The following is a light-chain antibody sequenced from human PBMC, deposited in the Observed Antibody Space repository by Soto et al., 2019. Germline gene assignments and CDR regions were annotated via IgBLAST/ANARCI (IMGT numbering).Light chain of an antibody. CDR1: SGSVSTSYY. V-gene: IGLV8-61*01. CDR3: VLYMGSGTWV. CDR2: NTN. J-gene: IGLJ3*02. Sequence: QTVVTQEPSFSVSPGRTVTLTCGLSSGSVSTSYYPSWYQQTPGQAPRTFIYNTNTRSSGVPDRFSGSILGNKAALTITGAQADEESDYYCVLYMGSGTWVFGGGTKVTVL.